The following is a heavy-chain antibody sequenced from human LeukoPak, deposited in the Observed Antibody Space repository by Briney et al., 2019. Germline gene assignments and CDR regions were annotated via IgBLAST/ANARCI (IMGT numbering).Heavy chain of an antibody. Sequence: SGTLSLTCTVSGGSISIYYWSWIRQPPGKGLEWIGYIYYSGSTNYNPSLKSRVTISVDTSKNQFSLKLSSVTAADTAVYYCASTGGLDAFDIWGQGTMVTVSS. CDR2: IYYSGST. J-gene: IGHJ3*02. CDR3: ASTGGLDAFDI. D-gene: IGHD2-8*02. V-gene: IGHV4-59*01. CDR1: GGSISIYY.